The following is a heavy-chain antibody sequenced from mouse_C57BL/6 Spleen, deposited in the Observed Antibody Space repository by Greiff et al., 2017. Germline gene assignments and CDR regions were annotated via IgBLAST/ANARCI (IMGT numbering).Heavy chain of an antibody. D-gene: IGHD2-4*01. CDR2: IWGDGST. Sequence: VQLQQSGPGLVAPSQSLSLTCTVSGFSFTSYGVSWVRQPPGKGLEWLGVIWGDGSTNYHSALIARLSISKDNSKSQVFLELNSLQTDDTATYYCANTDYDYLYYAIDYWGQGTSVTVS. CDR1: GFSFTSYG. J-gene: IGHJ4*01. V-gene: IGHV2-3*01. CDR3: ANTDYDYLYYAIDY.